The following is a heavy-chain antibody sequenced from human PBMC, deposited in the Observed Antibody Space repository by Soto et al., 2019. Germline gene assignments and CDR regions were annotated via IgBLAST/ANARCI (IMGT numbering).Heavy chain of an antibody. J-gene: IGHJ3*02. CDR1: GFTFSSYS. CDR2: ISSSSSIK. D-gene: IGHD6-19*01. Sequence: EVQLVESGGGLVQPGGSLRLSCAASGFTFSSYSMNWVRQAPGKGLECISYISSSSSIKYYADSVKGRFTISRDNAKNSLYLQMNRLRAEDTAVYYCARDTAVAGKDAFDIWGQGTMVTVSS. V-gene: IGHV3-48*01. CDR3: ARDTAVAGKDAFDI.